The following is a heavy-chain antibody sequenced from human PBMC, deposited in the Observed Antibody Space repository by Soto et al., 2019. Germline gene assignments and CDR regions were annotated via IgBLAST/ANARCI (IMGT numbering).Heavy chain of an antibody. J-gene: IGHJ6*02. CDR2: IQAASGNT. Sequence: HVQLVQSGAEVKKPGASVKLSCKASGDTFTTYSFHWVRQAPGQGLEWMGWIQAASGNTKSSQRFQGRVTNTRDTSASTVCMELSSLRPEDTAVYYCAAGRYSGSSYYGGLYVWGQVSTVTVSS. D-gene: IGHD1-26*01. CDR3: AAGRYSGSSYYGGLYV. V-gene: IGHV1-3*01. CDR1: GDTFTTYS.